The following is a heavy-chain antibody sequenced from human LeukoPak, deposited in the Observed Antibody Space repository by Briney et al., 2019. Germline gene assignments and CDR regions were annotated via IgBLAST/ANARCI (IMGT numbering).Heavy chain of an antibody. CDR1: GGSISSSSYY. CDR3: ARDPYMITFGGVIVGRGDFDY. V-gene: IGHV4-39*07. CDR2: IYYSGST. D-gene: IGHD3-16*02. J-gene: IGHJ4*02. Sequence: SETLSLTCTVSGGSISSSSYYWGWIRQPPGKGLEWIGSIYYSGSTYYNPSLKSRVTISVDTSKNQFSLKLSSVTAADTAVYYCARDPYMITFGGVIVGRGDFDYWGQGTLVTVSS.